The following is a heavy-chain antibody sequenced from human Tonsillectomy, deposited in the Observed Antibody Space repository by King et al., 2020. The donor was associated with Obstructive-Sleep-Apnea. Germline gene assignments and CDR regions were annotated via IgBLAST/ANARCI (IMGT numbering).Heavy chain of an antibody. J-gene: IGHJ4*02. D-gene: IGHD3-22*01. CDR1: GFTFSDYY. V-gene: IGHV3-11*01. CDR2: ISSSGSTI. Sequence: VQLVESGGGLVKPGGSLRLSCAASGFTFSDYYMSWIRQAPGKGLEWVSYISSSGSTIYYADSVKGRFTISRDNAKNSLYLQMNSLRAEDTAVYYCARDGYYYDSSGYFGDGDYFDYWGQGTLVTVSS. CDR3: ARDGYYYDSSGYFGDGDYFDY.